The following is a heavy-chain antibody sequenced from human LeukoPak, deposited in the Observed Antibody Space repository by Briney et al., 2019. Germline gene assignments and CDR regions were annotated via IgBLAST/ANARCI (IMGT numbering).Heavy chain of an antibody. CDR3: AKGKDYYLDY. CDR1: GFAFSNYG. CDR2: IRYDGSEK. D-gene: IGHD3-10*01. V-gene: IGHV3-30*02. J-gene: IGHJ4*02. Sequence: GGSLRLSCTASGFAFSNYGMHWVRQAPGKGLEWVAFIRYDGSEKYYADSVKGRITISRDNSKNTLYVQMNSLRAEDTAVYYCAKGKDYYLDYWGQGTLVTVSS.